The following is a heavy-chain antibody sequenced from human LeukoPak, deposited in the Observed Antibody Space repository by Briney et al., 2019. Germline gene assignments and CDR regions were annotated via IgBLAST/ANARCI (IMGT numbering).Heavy chain of an antibody. CDR2: IKSTGDTT. Sequence: ASVKVSCKTSGYTFTSYHMHWVRQAPGQGLEWVAIIKSTGDTTVYAQKFQGRVTVTRDTSTSTVYMDLSSLSFEDTAVYYCVREDAHTYYFDFWGPGTLVTVSS. V-gene: IGHV1-46*01. D-gene: IGHD2-2*01. CDR1: GYTFTSYH. J-gene: IGHJ4*02. CDR3: VREDAHTYYFDF.